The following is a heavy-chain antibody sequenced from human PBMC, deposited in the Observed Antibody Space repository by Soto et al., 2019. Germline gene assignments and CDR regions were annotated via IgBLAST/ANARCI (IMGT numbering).Heavy chain of an antibody. J-gene: IGHJ6*02. CDR3: ARLTLIGHYYAMDV. CDR2: IRSETNSYTT. D-gene: IGHD3-16*01. Sequence: GGSLRLSCAASGFTFSDHYMDWVRQAPGKGLEWVGRIRSETNSYTTEYAASVKGRLTISRDDSKNSLYLQVTSLTTEDTAVYYCARLTLIGHYYAMDVWGQGTTVTVSS. V-gene: IGHV3-72*01. CDR1: GFTFSDHY.